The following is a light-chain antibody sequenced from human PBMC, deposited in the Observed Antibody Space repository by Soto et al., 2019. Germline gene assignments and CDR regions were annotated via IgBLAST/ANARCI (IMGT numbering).Light chain of an antibody. CDR2: DAS. CDR1: QSLSKSH. Sequence: EIVLTQSPGTLSLSPGERATLSCRASQSLSKSHLAWYQQKPGQSPRLLIYDASSRAPGIADMFSGSGSGKDYTLTISKLQPEHFAVYFCQHYHNSPPFTFRQGTKLEIK. V-gene: IGKV3-20*01. CDR3: QHYHNSPPFT. J-gene: IGKJ2*01.